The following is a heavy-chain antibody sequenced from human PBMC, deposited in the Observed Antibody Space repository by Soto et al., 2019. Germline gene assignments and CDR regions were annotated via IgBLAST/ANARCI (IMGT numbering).Heavy chain of an antibody. V-gene: IGHV3-23*01. CDR3: AKDNDRGVINYFDY. D-gene: IGHD3-10*02. J-gene: IGHJ4*02. Sequence: EVQLLESGGGLVQPGGSLRLSCAASGFTFSSYAMSWVRQAPGKGLEWVSAISGSGGSTYYADSVKGRFTISRDNSKNTLYLQMNRLRAGDTAVYYCAKDNDRGVINYFDYWGQGTLVTVSS. CDR1: GFTFSSYA. CDR2: ISGSGGST.